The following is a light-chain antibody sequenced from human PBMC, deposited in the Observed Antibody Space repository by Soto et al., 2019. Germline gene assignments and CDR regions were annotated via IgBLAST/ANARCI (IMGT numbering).Light chain of an antibody. V-gene: IGKV3-11*01. Sequence: EIVLTQSPATLSLSPGERATLSCRASQSVSSYLAWYQRKPGQAPRLLIYDASNRATGIPARFSGSGSGTDFTLTISSLEPEDFAVYYCQQRSNWPLTFGGGTTVEIK. CDR2: DAS. CDR3: QQRSNWPLT. CDR1: QSVSSY. J-gene: IGKJ4*01.